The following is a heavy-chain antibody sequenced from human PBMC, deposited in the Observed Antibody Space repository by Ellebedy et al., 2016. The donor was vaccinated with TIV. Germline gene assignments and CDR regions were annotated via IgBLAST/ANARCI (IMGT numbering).Heavy chain of an antibody. D-gene: IGHD3-3*01. CDR3: AKGIDFMRDMTSIDY. Sequence: GESLKISCAASGFTFSNYLLHWVRQAPGKGLVWVSRINSASSTTYADSVKGRFTISRDNAKNSLYLQMNSLRAEDTALYYCAKGIDFMRDMTSIDYWGQGTLVTVSS. CDR2: INSASST. J-gene: IGHJ4*02. CDR1: GFTFSNYL. V-gene: IGHV3-74*01.